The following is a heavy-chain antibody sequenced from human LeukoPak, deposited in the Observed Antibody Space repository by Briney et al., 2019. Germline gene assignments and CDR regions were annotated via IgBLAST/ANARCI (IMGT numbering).Heavy chain of an antibody. CDR2: IYYSGST. Sequence: SETLSLTCTVSGGSISSGGYYWSWIRQHPGKGLEWIGYIYYSGSTYYNPSLKSRVTISVDTSKNQFSLKLSSVTAADTAVYYCARAPKQLRFFGQSWGQGTLVTVSS. CDR1: GGSISSGGYY. V-gene: IGHV4-31*03. D-gene: IGHD3-3*01. CDR3: ARAPKQLRFFGQS. J-gene: IGHJ5*02.